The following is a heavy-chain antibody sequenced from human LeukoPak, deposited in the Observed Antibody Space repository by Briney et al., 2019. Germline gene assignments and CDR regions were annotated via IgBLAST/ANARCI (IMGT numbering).Heavy chain of an antibody. CDR2: MNPNSGNT. V-gene: IGHV1-8*01. CDR1: GYTFTSYD. J-gene: IGHJ6*03. CDR3: ARRTYIAARPIYYYYYYMDV. D-gene: IGHD6-6*01. Sequence: GASVKVSCKASGYTFTSYDINWVRQATGQGLEWMGWMNPNSGNTGYAQKFQGRVTMTRNTSISTAYMELSSLRSEDTAVYYCARRTYIAARPIYYYYYYMDVWGKGTTVTVSS.